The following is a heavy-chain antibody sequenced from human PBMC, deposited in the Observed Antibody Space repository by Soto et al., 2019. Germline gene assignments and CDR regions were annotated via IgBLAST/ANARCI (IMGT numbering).Heavy chain of an antibody. J-gene: IGHJ6*02. CDR2: IYSGGST. CDR1: GFTVSSNY. D-gene: IGHD3-10*01. CDR3: ARGITMVRGSYYYYYGMDV. Sequence: GGSLRLSCAASGFTVSSNYMSWVRQAPGKGLEWVSVIYSGGSTYYADSVKGRFTISRDNSKNTLYLQMNSLRAEDTAVYYCARGITMVRGSYYYYYGMDVWGQGTTVTVS. V-gene: IGHV3-53*01.